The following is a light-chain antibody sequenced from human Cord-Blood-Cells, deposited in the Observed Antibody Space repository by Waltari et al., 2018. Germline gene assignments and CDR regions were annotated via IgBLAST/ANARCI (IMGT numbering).Light chain of an antibody. Sequence: EIVWTQSQGTLSLSPGERATLACRASQSVSSSDLARYQQKPGQAPRLLIYGASSSATGLPDRFSGSVSRTTFTLTINRLEPEDFAVYYCQQYGSSIFTFGPGTKVDIK. CDR2: GAS. CDR1: QSVSSSD. CDR3: QQYGSSIFT. J-gene: IGKJ3*01. V-gene: IGKV3-20*01.